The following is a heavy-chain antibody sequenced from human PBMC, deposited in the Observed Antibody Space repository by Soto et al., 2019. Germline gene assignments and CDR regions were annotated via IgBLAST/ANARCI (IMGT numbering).Heavy chain of an antibody. D-gene: IGHD3-22*01. CDR1: GGYISSGNYY. V-gene: IGHV4-31*03. CDR3: ARTSFDTSGTAADP. CDR2: IYYSGST. J-gene: IGHJ5*02. Sequence: PSETLSLTCTVSGGYISSGNYYWSWIRQHPGKGLEWIGYIYYSGSTYYNPSLKSRVTISVDTSKNQFSLKLSSVTAADTAVYYCARTSFDTSGTAADPWGQGTLVTVSS.